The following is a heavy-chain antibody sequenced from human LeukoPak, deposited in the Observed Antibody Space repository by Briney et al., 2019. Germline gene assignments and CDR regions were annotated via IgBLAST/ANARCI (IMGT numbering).Heavy chain of an antibody. J-gene: IGHJ6*03. CDR3: AIMEWPDSYYYYMDV. CDR2: IIPIFGTA. Sequence: SVKVSCKPAVGTFSSYAISWVRQAPGQRLEWMGGIIPIFGTANYAQKFQGRVTITTDESTSTAYMELSSLRSEDTAVYYCAIMEWPDSYYYYMDVWGKGTTVTVSS. D-gene: IGHD3-3*01. CDR1: VGTFSSYA. V-gene: IGHV1-69*05.